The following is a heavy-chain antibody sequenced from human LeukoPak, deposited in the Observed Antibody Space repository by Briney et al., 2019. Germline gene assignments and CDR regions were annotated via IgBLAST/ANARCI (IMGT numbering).Heavy chain of an antibody. D-gene: IGHD4/OR15-4a*01. CDR1: GFTFSSYG. J-gene: IGHJ4*02. CDR3: AKSGMVVNSFDC. CDR2: IWYDGSNK. V-gene: IGHV3-33*06. Sequence: GGSLRLSCAASGFTFSSYGMHWVRQAPGKGLEWVAVIWYDGSNKYYADSVKGRFTISRDNSKNTLYLQMNSLRAEDTAVYYCAKSGMVVNSFDCWGKGTLVTVSS.